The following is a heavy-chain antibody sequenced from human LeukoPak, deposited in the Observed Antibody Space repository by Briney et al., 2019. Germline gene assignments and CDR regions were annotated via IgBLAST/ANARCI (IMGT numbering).Heavy chain of an antibody. CDR2: ISSSSSYI. CDR1: GFTFSSYS. Sequence: GGSLRLSCAASGFTFSSYSMNWVRQAPGKGLEWVSSISSSSSYIYYADSVKGRFTISRDNAKNSLYLQINSLRAEDTAVYYCARTIVVVPAASSDYWGQGTLVTVSS. D-gene: IGHD2-2*01. CDR3: ARTIVVVPAASSDY. J-gene: IGHJ4*02. V-gene: IGHV3-21*01.